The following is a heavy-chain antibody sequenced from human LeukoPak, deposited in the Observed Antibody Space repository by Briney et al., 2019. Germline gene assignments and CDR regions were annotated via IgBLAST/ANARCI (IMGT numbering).Heavy chain of an antibody. J-gene: IGHJ3*02. CDR3: ARGRFCSADICSGGDAFDI. CDR1: GGSISSYY. D-gene: IGHD3-3*01. V-gene: IGHV4-4*07. CDR2: MYSRGST. Sequence: SETLSLTCTVSGGSISSYYWSWVRQPAGKGLEWIGRMYSRGSTNYNPSLRSRVTMSLDTSKNQFSLKLKSLTAADTALYYCARGRFCSADICSGGDAFDIWGRGTMVSVSS.